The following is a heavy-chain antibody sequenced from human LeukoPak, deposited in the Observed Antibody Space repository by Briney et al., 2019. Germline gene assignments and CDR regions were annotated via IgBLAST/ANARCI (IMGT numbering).Heavy chain of an antibody. Sequence: GGSLRLSCAASGFNFDNYAMNWVRQAPGKGLEWLSYISSDGYTKYDTDSVRGRFTISRDNAKNSLYLQMNSLRPEDTALYYCAREGSYSDSSGYYRNFDNWGQGTLVAVSS. CDR1: GFNFDNYA. V-gene: IGHV3-48*01. CDR2: ISSDGYTK. D-gene: IGHD3-22*01. J-gene: IGHJ4*02. CDR3: AREGSYSDSSGYYRNFDN.